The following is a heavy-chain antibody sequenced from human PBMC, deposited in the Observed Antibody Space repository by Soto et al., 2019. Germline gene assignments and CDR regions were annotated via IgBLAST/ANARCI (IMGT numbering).Heavy chain of an antibody. J-gene: IGHJ5*02. D-gene: IGHD3-22*01. CDR1: GGSIISYY. Sequence: PSETLSLTCTVSGGSIISYYWSWIRQPPGKGLEWIGFIYYSGSTNYNPSLKSRVTISVDTSKNQFSLKLSSVTAADTAVYYCARVVYYYDSSGAYNWFDPWGQGTLVTV. CDR3: ARVVYYYDSSGAYNWFDP. CDR2: IYYSGST. V-gene: IGHV4-59*01.